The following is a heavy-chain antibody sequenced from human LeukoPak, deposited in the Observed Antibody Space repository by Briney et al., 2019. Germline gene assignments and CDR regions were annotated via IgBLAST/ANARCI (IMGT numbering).Heavy chain of an antibody. CDR2: ISSSSSYI. Sequence: PEGSLRLSCAASGFTFSSYSMNWVRQAPGKGLEWVSSISSSSSYIYYADSVKGRFTISRDNAKNSLYLQMNSLRAEDTAVYYCASPPYDILTGYSQYYFDYWSQGTLVTVSS. V-gene: IGHV3-21*01. CDR1: GFTFSSYS. D-gene: IGHD3-9*01. CDR3: ASPPYDILTGYSQYYFDY. J-gene: IGHJ4*02.